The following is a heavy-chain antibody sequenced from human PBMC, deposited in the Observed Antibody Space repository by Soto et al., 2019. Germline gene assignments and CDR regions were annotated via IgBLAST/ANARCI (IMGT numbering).Heavy chain of an antibody. V-gene: IGHV1-8*01. CDR3: ARGPYSSSWYQVTWFDP. D-gene: IGHD6-13*01. J-gene: IGHJ5*02. Sequence: ASVKVSCKASGYTFTSYDINWVRQATGQGLEWMGWMNPNSGNTGYAQKFQGRVTMTRNTSISTAYMELSSLRSEDTAVYYCARGPYSSSWYQVTWFDPWGQGTLVTVSS. CDR2: MNPNSGNT. CDR1: GYTFTSYD.